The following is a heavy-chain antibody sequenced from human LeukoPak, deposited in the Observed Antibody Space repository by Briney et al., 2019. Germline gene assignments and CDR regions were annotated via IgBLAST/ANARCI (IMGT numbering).Heavy chain of an antibody. CDR1: GFTFSSYW. Sequence: GGSLRLSCAASGFTFSSYWMHWVRQAPGMGLVWVSRINSDGSSTSYADSVKGRFTISRDNAKNTLYLQMNSLRAEDTAVYYCASRHSSSRNYWYFDLWGRGTLVTVSS. CDR3: ASRHSSSRNYWYFDL. CDR2: INSDGSST. V-gene: IGHV3-74*01. D-gene: IGHD6-13*01. J-gene: IGHJ2*01.